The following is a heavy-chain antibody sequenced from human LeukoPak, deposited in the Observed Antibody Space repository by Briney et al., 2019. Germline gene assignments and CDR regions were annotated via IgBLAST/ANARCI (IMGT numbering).Heavy chain of an antibody. J-gene: IGHJ4*02. V-gene: IGHV3-7*01. CDR1: GFTFSSYG. Sequence: GGSLRLSCAASGFTFSSYGMSWVRQAPGKGLEWVANIKQDGSEKYYVDSVKGRFTISRDNAKNSPYLQMNSLRAEDTAVYYCARDWPQNYWGQGTLVTVSS. CDR2: IKQDGSEK. CDR3: ARDWPQNY.